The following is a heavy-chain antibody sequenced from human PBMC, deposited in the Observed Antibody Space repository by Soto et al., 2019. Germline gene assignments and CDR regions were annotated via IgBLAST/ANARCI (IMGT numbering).Heavy chain of an antibody. CDR1: GGSLSSGGYY. Sequence: LSLPCTVSGGSLSSGGYYRSWIRQRPGKGLEWIGYIYYSGSTYYNPSLKSRVTISVDTSKNQFSLKLSSVTAADTAVYYCARDLGMTTVTKGGWFDPWGQGTPVTVSS. V-gene: IGHV4-31*03. J-gene: IGHJ5*02. CDR2: IYYSGST. D-gene: IGHD4-4*01. CDR3: ARDLGMTTVTKGGWFDP.